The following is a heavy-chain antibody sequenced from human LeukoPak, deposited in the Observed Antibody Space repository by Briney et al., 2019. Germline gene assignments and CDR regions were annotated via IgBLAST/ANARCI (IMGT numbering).Heavy chain of an antibody. V-gene: IGHV1-18*01. D-gene: IGHD6-19*01. J-gene: IGHJ4*02. CDR3: ARDVAGSAWPPGFDY. CDR1: GYSFINFG. Sequence: ASVKVSCKGSGYSFINFGISWVRQAPGQGLERMGWIGAYNSDTDYEQKFQGRVTMTTDSSTKTAYMELRGLRSDDTAVYYCARDVAGSAWPPGFDYWGQGTLVTVSS. CDR2: IGAYNSDT.